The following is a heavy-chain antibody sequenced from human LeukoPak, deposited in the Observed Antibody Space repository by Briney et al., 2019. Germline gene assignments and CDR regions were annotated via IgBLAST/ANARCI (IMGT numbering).Heavy chain of an antibody. CDR3: TSGGYCTSTSCYGVY. V-gene: IGHV3-73*01. J-gene: IGHJ4*02. CDR2: IRSKANSYAT. Sequence: GGSLRLSCAASGFTVSGSAMHWVRQASGKGLEWVGRIRSKANSYATAYAASVIGRFTISRDDSKNTAYLQMNSLKTEDTGVYYCTSGGYCTSTSCYGVYWGQGTLVTVSS. CDR1: GFTVSGSA. D-gene: IGHD2-2*01.